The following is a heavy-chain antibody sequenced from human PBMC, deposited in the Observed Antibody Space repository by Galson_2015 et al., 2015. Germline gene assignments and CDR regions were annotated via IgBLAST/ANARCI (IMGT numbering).Heavy chain of an antibody. CDR3: ARLGRVYDYIWVSYRYTGFDY. D-gene: IGHD3-16*02. CDR2: IYYDGSKE. V-gene: IGHV3-33*01. J-gene: IGHJ4*01. Sequence: SLRLSCAASGFTFSNYGMNWVRQAPGKGLEWVALIYYDGSKEYYADSVEGRFTISRDNSKNTLYLQLDSLRAEDTAVYYCARLGRVYDYIWVSYRYTGFDYWGHGTLVTVSS. CDR1: GFTFSNYG.